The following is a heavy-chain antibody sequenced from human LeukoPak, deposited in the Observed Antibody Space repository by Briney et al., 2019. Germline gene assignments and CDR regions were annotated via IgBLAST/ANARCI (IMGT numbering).Heavy chain of an antibody. CDR2: INAGNGNT. CDR1: GYTFTSYA. Sequence: ASVKVSCKASGYTFTSYAMHWVRQAPGQRLEWMGWINAGNGNTKYSRKFQGRVTITRDTSASTAYMELSSLRSEDTAVYYCARGPQLLWFGELPGPLDYWGQGTLVTVSS. V-gene: IGHV1-3*01. D-gene: IGHD3-10*01. J-gene: IGHJ4*02. CDR3: ARGPQLLWFGELPGPLDY.